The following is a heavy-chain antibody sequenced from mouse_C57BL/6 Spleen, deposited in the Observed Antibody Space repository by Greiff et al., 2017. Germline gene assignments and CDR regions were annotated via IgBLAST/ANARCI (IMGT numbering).Heavy chain of an antibody. CDR2: ISSGGSYT. CDR3: ARQDPMVTTGSAY. V-gene: IGHV5-6*01. J-gene: IGHJ3*01. CDR1: GFTFSSYG. D-gene: IGHD2-2*01. Sequence: EVQVVESGGDLVKPGGSLKLSCAASGFTFSSYGMSWVRQTPDKRLEWVATISSGGSYTYYPDSVKGRFTISRDNAKNTLYLQMSSLKSEDTAMYYCARQDPMVTTGSAYWGQGTLVTVSA.